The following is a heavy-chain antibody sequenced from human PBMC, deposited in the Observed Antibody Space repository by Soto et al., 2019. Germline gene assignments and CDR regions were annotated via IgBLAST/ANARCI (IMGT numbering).Heavy chain of an antibody. V-gene: IGHV1-3*01. J-gene: IGHJ3*02. CDR1: GYTFTSYA. Sequence: ASVKVSCKASGYTFTSYAMHWVRQAPGQRLEWMGWINAGNGNTKYSQKFQGRVTITRDTSASTAYMELSSLRSEDTAVYYCAAVTTTVNTVGAFDIWGQGTMVTVSS. D-gene: IGHD4-17*01. CDR3: AAVTTTVNTVGAFDI. CDR2: INAGNGNT.